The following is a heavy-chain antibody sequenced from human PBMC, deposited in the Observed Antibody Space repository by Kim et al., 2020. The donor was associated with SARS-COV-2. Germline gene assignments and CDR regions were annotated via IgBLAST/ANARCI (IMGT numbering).Heavy chain of an antibody. J-gene: IGHJ4*02. CDR2: IYYSGST. CDR1: GGSITSGSYN. V-gene: IGHV4-31*03. D-gene: IGHD1-1*01. CDR3: ARGGNWRGFDY. Sequence: SETLSLTCTVSGGSITSGSYNWSWIRQHPGKGLEWIGYIYYSGSTYYTPSLKSRVSISLDTSNNQFSLKLTSVTAADTAVYYCARGGNWRGFDYWGQGTLVTVSS.